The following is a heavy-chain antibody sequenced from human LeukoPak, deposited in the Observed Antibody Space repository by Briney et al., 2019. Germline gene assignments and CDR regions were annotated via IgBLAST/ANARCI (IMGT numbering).Heavy chain of an antibody. D-gene: IGHD6-19*01. J-gene: IGHJ4*02. CDR3: ARWLTTIGWFPANY. Sequence: SGGSLRLSCAASGFNFDDYGMSWVRQGPGKGLEWVSGMNWNGKSIGYADSVQGRFTISRDNAKNLLYLQMNSLRVEDTALYYCARWLTTIGWFPANYWGQGTLVTVSS. CDR2: MNWNGKSI. CDR1: GFNFDDYG. V-gene: IGHV3-20*04.